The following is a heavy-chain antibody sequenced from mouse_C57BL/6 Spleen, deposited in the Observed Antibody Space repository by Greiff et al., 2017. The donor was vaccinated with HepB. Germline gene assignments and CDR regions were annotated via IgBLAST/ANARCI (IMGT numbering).Heavy chain of an antibody. Sequence: QVQLQQPGAELVRPGSSVKLSCKASGYTFTSYWMDWVKQRPGKGLEWIGNIYPSDSETHYNHKFKDKATLTVDKTSSTSYMQLSSLTSEDSAVYCCARKAQDWSLDFWGKGTTLTVSS. J-gene: IGHJ1*03. D-gene: IGHD6-1*01. V-gene: IGHV1-61*01. CDR1: GYTFTSYW. CDR3: ARKAQDWSLDF. CDR2: IYPSDSET.